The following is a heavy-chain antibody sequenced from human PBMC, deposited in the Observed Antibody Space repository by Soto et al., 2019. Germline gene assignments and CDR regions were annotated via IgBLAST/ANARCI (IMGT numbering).Heavy chain of an antibody. CDR1: GFTFSGSA. CDR3: ARHALQYCGGDCYLLPYFDL. J-gene: IGHJ2*01. CDR2: IRSKANNYAT. D-gene: IGHD2-21*02. Sequence: EVQLVESGGGLVQPGGSRKLSCAASGFTFSGSAMHWVGQASGKGLEWVGRIRSKANNYATVYAASVKGRFTISRDDSKNTAHLQMNSLKTEDTAVYYCARHALQYCGGDCYLLPYFDLWGRVTLVTVAS. V-gene: IGHV3-73*02.